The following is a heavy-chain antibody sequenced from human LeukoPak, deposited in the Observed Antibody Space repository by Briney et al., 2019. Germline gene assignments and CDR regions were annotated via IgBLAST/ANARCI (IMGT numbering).Heavy chain of an antibody. J-gene: IGHJ3*02. D-gene: IGHD2-21*02. Sequence: GASVKVSCKASGYTFTSYYMHWVRQAPGQGLEWMGIINPSGGSTSYAQKLQGRVTMTRDTSTSTVYMELSSLRSEDTAVYYCARDGSPHAYCGGDCDAFDIWGQGTMVTVSS. CDR1: GYTFTSYY. CDR2: INPSGGST. CDR3: ARDGSPHAYCGGDCDAFDI. V-gene: IGHV1-46*01.